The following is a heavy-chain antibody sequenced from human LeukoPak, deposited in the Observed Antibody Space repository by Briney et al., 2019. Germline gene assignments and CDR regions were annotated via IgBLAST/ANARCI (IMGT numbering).Heavy chain of an antibody. D-gene: IGHD4-23*01. CDR2: LSGSGGST. V-gene: IGHV3-23*01. CDR1: GFSFRSYA. Sequence: GGSLRLSCAASGFSFRSYAMSWVRQAPGKGLEWVSGLSGSGGSTYYADSVKGRFTISRDNSKNTLYLQMNSLRAEDTAVYYCAKDFTTVTQFDYWGQGTLVTISS. CDR3: AKDFTTVTQFDY. J-gene: IGHJ4*02.